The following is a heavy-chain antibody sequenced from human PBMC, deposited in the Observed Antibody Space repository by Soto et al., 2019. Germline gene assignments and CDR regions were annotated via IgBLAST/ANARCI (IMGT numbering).Heavy chain of an antibody. D-gene: IGHD2-8*01. CDR3: DKGGRWCSAIDY. V-gene: IGHV3-23*01. J-gene: IGHJ4*02. CDR2: TSGSGGST. Sequence: WGSLRLSCAASGFTFSSYAMSWVRQAPGKGLEWVSATSGSGGSTYYADSAQALFTISRDNPKNTLYLQMNSLRAEETAVYYCDKGGRWCSAIDYWGQGTLVTVSS. CDR1: GFTFSSYA.